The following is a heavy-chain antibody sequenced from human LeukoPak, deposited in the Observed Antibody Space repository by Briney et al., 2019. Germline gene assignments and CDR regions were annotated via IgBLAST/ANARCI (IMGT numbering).Heavy chain of an antibody. J-gene: IGHJ6*03. Sequence: GGSLRLSCAASGFTFSGYGMHWVRQAPGKGLEWVAFIRYDGSNKYYADSVKGRFTISRDNSKNTLYLQMNSLRAEDTAVYYCAKESYYYGSGSYYFGYYYYYMDVWGKGTTVTVSS. CDR1: GFTFSGYG. CDR3: AKESYYYGSGSYYFGYYYYYMDV. CDR2: IRYDGSNK. V-gene: IGHV3-30*02. D-gene: IGHD3-10*01.